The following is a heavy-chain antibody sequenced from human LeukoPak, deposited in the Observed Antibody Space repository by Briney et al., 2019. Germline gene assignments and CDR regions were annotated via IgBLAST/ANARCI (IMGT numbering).Heavy chain of an antibody. CDR2: INPSGGST. CDR3: ARGGYDSSGYYSKSAYFAY. D-gene: IGHD3-22*01. CDR1: GYTFSSYY. J-gene: IGHJ4*02. Sequence: GGSVKDSSRASGYTFSSYYMHGVRQAPGQGLEWMGIINPSGGSTSYAQKFQGRVTMTRDTSTSTVYMELSSLRSEDTAVYYCARGGYDSSGYYSKSAYFAYWGQGTLVTVSS. V-gene: IGHV1-46*01.